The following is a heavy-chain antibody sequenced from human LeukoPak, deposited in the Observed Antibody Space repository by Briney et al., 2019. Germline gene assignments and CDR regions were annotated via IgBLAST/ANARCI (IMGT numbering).Heavy chain of an antibody. J-gene: IGHJ4*02. CDR1: GGSFSGYY. V-gene: IGHV4-34*01. D-gene: IGHD1-26*01. CDR2: INHSGST. Sequence: SETLSLTCAVYGGSFSGYYWSWIRQPPGKGLEWIGEINHSGSTNYNPSLKSRVTISVDTSKNQFSLKLSSVIAADTAVYYCARGATKKFDYWGQGTLVTVSS. CDR3: ARGATKKFDY.